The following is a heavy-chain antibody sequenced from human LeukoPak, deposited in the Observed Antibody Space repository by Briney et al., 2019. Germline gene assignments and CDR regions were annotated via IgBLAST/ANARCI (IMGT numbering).Heavy chain of an antibody. V-gene: IGHV3-48*03. CDR3: ARGFAGTLYY. Sequence: GRSLRLSCAASGFTFSSYEMNWVRQAPGKGLEWVSYISSSGGTIYYADSVKGRFTISRDNAKNSLYLQMNSLRAEDTAVYYCARGFAGTLYYWGQGTLVTVSS. J-gene: IGHJ4*02. CDR2: ISSSGGTI. CDR1: GFTFSSYE. D-gene: IGHD6-13*01.